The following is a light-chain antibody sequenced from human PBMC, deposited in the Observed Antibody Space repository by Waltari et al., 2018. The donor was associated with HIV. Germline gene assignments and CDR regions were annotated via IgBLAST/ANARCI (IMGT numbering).Light chain of an antibody. J-gene: IGLJ2*01. CDR1: SSNIGAGTD. CDR2: GNR. CDR3: QSYDSDLSSWF. Sequence: QSVLTQSPSVSGAPGQRVTNSCTGRSSNIGAGTDVLWYQQLPGTAPKLLIDGNRNRPSGVPDRFSASKSGASASLAITGLRAEDEATYYCQSYDSDLSSWFFGGGTKLTVL. V-gene: IGLV1-40*01.